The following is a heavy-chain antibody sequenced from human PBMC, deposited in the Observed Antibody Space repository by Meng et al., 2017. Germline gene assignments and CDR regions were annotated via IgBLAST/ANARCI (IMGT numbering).Heavy chain of an antibody. V-gene: IGHV2-5*02. J-gene: IGHJ4*02. CDR2: IYWDDDK. CDR1: GLSLSTRGVG. CDR3: AHSPYDETSGVFYFDY. Sequence: ITCKDLGPIPLNPTQTLTLTCSLPGLSLSTRGVGVAWIRQPPGKALEWLALIYWDDDKRYSPSLKTRVTITKDTSKNQVVLTMTNMDPVDTGTYYCAHSPYDETSGVFYFDYWGQGTLVTVSS. D-gene: IGHD3-22*01.